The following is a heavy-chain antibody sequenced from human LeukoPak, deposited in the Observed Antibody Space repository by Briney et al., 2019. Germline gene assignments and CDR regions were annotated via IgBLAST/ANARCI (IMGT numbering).Heavy chain of an antibody. V-gene: IGHV3-48*03. D-gene: IGHD1-26*01. CDR1: GFTFSSYE. CDR3: AREKSSGSSNY. J-gene: IGHJ4*02. Sequence: PGGSLRLSCAASGFTFSSYEMNWVRQAPGKGLEWVSYISSSSSYTNYADSVKGRFTISRDNAKNSLYLQMNSLRAEDTAVYYCAREKSSGSSNYWGQGTLVTVSS. CDR2: ISSSSSYT.